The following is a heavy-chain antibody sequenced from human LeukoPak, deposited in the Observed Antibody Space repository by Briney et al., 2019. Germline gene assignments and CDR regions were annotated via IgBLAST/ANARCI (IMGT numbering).Heavy chain of an antibody. V-gene: IGHV1-69*13. Sequence: ASVKVSCKASGGTFSSYAISWVRQAPGQGLEWMGGIIPIFGTANYAQKFQGRVTITADESTSTAYMELSSLRSEDTAVYYCAREMATIEGAFDIWGQGTMVTVSS. J-gene: IGHJ3*02. CDR1: GGTFSSYA. CDR3: AREMATIEGAFDI. D-gene: IGHD5-24*01. CDR2: IIPIFGTA.